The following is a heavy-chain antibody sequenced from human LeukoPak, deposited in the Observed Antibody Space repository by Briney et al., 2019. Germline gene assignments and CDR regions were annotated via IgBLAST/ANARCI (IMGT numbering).Heavy chain of an antibody. CDR3: ARGGKRAVAGTRSPQYFQH. Sequence: GGSLRLSCAASGFTLSSYSMNWVRKAPGKGLEWVSYISSSSIYIFYADSVKGRFTISRDNAQNSLYLQMNSLRAEDTAVYYCARGGKRAVAGTRSPQYFQHWGQGTLVTVSS. J-gene: IGHJ1*01. CDR2: ISSSSIYI. CDR1: GFTLSSYS. V-gene: IGHV3-21*01. D-gene: IGHD6-19*01.